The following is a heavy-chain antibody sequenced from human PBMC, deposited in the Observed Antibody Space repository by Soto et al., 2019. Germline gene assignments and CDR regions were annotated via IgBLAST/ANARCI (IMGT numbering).Heavy chain of an antibody. V-gene: IGHV4-39*01. CDR3: ARQRVTTPIDY. Sequence: SETLSLTCTVSGGSISSSSYYWGWIRQPPGKGLEWIGSIYYSGSTYYNPSLKSRVTISVDTSKNQFSLKLSSVTAADTAVYYCARQRVTTPIDYWGQGTLVTVSS. J-gene: IGHJ4*02. CDR1: GGSISSSSYY. CDR2: IYYSGST. D-gene: IGHD4-17*01.